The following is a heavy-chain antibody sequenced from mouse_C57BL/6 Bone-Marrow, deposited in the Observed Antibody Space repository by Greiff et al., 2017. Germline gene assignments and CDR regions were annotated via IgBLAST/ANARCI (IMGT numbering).Heavy chain of an antibody. V-gene: IGHV1-81*01. CDR1: GYTFTSYG. Sequence: VQLQQSGAELARPGASVKLSCKASGYTFTSYGISWVKQRTGQGLEWIGEIYPRSGNTYYNEKFKGKATLTVDKSSSTAYMVLRSLTSEDSAVYFCARLWFRNYFGYWGQSATRTGS. D-gene: IGHD2-2*01. CDR2: IYPRSGNT. J-gene: IGHJ2*01. CDR3: ARLWFRNYFGY.